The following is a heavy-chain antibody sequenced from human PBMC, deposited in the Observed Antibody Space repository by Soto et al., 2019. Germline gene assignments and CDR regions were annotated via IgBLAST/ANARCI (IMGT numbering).Heavy chain of an antibody. D-gene: IGHD3-3*01. CDR2: ISSSSSTI. V-gene: IGHV3-48*02. J-gene: IGHJ6*02. CDR1: GSTFSSYS. CDR3: ATDFWSGYGSYYYYGMDV. Sequence: GGSLRLSCAASGSTFSSYSMNWVRQAPGKGLEWVSYISSSSSTIYYADSVKGRFTISRDNAKNSLYLQMNSLRDEDTAVYYCATDFWSGYGSYYYYGMDVWGQGTTVTVSS.